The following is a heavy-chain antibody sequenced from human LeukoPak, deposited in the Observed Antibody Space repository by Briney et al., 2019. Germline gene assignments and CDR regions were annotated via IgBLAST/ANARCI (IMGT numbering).Heavy chain of an antibody. Sequence: SQTLSLTCATSGDSVSSNSAAWNWIRQSPSRGLEWLGRTYYRSKWYNDYAVSVKSRITINPDTSKNQFSLQLNSVTPEDTAVYYCARDRYDYVWGSYRLNWFDPWGQGTLVTVSS. CDR2: TYYRSKWYN. J-gene: IGHJ5*02. CDR1: GDSVSSNSAA. V-gene: IGHV6-1*01. CDR3: ARDRYDYVWGSYRLNWFDP. D-gene: IGHD3-16*02.